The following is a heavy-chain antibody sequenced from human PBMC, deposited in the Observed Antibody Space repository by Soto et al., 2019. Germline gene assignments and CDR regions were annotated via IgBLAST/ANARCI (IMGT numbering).Heavy chain of an antibody. J-gene: IGHJ3*02. CDR3: ARDRIVGATTRPQDNDAFDI. Sequence: GASVKVSCKASGYTFTSYGISWVRQAPGQGLEWMGWISAYNGNTNYAQKLQGRVTMTTDTSTSTAYMELRSLRSDDTAVYYCARDRIVGATTRPQDNDAFDIWGQGTMVTVSS. CDR1: GYTFTSYG. V-gene: IGHV1-18*01. CDR2: ISAYNGNT. D-gene: IGHD1-26*01.